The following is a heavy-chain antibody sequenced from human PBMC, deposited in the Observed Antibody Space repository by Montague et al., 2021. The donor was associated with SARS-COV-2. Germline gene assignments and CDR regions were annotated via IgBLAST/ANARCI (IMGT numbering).Heavy chain of an antibody. CDR2: IYYSGST. CDR1: GGSISSSSYY. V-gene: IGHV4-39*02. Sequence: SETLSLTCTVSGGSISSSSYYWGWIRQPPGKGLEWIGSIYYSGSTYYNPSLKSRVTISVDTSKNQCSLKLSSVTAADTAVYYCAREAYYYDSSGYYGGGYYYYYGMDVWGQGTTVTVSS. J-gene: IGHJ6*02. D-gene: IGHD3-22*01. CDR3: AREAYYYDSSGYYGGGYYYYYGMDV.